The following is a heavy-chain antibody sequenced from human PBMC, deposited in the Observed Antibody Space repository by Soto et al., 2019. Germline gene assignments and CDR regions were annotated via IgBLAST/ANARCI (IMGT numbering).Heavy chain of an antibody. CDR3: AKRRIPYTTSDAFDM. V-gene: IGHV3-30*04. J-gene: IGHJ3*02. D-gene: IGHD2-2*02. CDR2: ISYDGATK. Sequence: PGGSLRLSCAASGFTFSSYAMHWVRQAPGKGLEWVAVISYDGATKFYADFVKGRFTISRDNSKNTLYLQMNSLRPADTAVYYCAKRRIPYTTSDAFDMWGRGTMVTVSS. CDR1: GFTFSSYA.